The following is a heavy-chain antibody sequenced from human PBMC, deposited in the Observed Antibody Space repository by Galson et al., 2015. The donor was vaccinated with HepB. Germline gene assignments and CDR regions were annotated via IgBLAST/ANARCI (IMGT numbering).Heavy chain of an antibody. J-gene: IGHJ3*02. Sequence: SLRLSCAASGFTFSSYAMHWVRQAPGKGLEWVAVISYDGSNKYYAGSVKGRFTISRDNSKNTLYLQMNSLRAEDTAVYYCARDGTYAFDIWGQGTMVTVSS. D-gene: IGHD1-1*01. V-gene: IGHV3-30-3*01. CDR2: ISYDGSNK. CDR1: GFTFSSYA. CDR3: ARDGTYAFDI.